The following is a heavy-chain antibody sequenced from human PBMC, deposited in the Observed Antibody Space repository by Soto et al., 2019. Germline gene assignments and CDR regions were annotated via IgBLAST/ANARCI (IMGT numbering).Heavy chain of an antibody. V-gene: IGHV3-64D*06. CDR1: GFTFSSYA. D-gene: IGHD6-19*01. CDR3: VKAGRIAVAGTRYCFDY. CDR2: ISSNGGST. Sequence: GGSLRLSCSASGFTFSSYAMHWVRQAPGKGLEYVSAISSNGGSTYYADSVKGRFTISRDNSKNTLYLQMSSLRAEDTAVYYCVKAGRIAVAGTRYCFDYWGQGTLVTISS. J-gene: IGHJ4*02.